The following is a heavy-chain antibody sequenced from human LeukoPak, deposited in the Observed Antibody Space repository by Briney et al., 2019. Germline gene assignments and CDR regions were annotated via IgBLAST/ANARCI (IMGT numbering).Heavy chain of an antibody. D-gene: IGHD6-19*01. J-gene: IGHJ6*03. V-gene: IGHV3-7*01. Sequence: GGSLRLSCAASEFTFSRYGMHWVRQAPGKGLEWVANIKQDGSEKYYVDSVKGRFTISRDNAKNSLYLQMNSLRTEDTAVYYCVRDNSGWYRPALGRETAYYYYYYMDVWGKGTTVTVSS. CDR3: VRDNSGWYRPALGRETAYYYYYYMDV. CDR2: IKQDGSEK. CDR1: EFTFSRYG.